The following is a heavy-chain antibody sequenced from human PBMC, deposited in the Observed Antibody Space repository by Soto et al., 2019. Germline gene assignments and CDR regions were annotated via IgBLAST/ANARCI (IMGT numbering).Heavy chain of an antibody. D-gene: IGHD1-26*01. Sequence: QVQLVESGGGVVQPGRSLRLSCAASGFTFSSYGMHWVRQALGKGLEWVAVIWYDGSNKYYADSVKGRFTISRDNSKNTLYLQMNSLRAEDTAVYYCARLHLGSYYFDYWGQGTLVTVSS. CDR1: GFTFSSYG. J-gene: IGHJ4*02. CDR3: ARLHLGSYYFDY. CDR2: IWYDGSNK. V-gene: IGHV3-33*01.